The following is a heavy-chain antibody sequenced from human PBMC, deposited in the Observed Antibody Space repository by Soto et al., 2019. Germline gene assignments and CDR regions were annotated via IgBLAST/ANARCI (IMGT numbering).Heavy chain of an antibody. V-gene: IGHV3-48*01. J-gene: IGHJ4*02. CDR3: ATSLITTVGTTA. CDR1: GFTLSNYG. CDR2: ISSSSSTI. D-gene: IGHD1-1*01. Sequence: EVQLVESGGGLVQPGGSLRLSCEASGFTLSNYGINWVRQAPGKGLEWVSHISSSSSTIYYAESVKGRFSISRDNAKISLYLQMSSLRGEDTAVYYCATSLITTVGTTAWGQGTQVTVSS.